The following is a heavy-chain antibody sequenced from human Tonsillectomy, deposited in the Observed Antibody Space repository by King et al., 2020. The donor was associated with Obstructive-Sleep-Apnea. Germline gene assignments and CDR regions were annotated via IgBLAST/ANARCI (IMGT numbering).Heavy chain of an antibody. CDR2: ISGSGGST. Sequence: VQLVESGGGLVQPGGSPRLSCAASGFTFSNYAMSWVRQAPGKGLEWVSAISGSGGSTYYADSVKDRFTISRANSKNTLSLQMNNVRAEDTALYYCAKVSYYDFWSGYPCSFDYWGQGTLVTVSS. V-gene: IGHV3-23*04. D-gene: IGHD3-3*01. CDR3: AKVSYYDFWSGYPCSFDY. CDR1: GFTFSNYA. J-gene: IGHJ4*02.